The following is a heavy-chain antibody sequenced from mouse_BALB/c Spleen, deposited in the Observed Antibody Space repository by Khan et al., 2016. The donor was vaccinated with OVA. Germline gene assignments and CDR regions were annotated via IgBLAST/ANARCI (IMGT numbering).Heavy chain of an antibody. CDR1: GYTFTNYG. V-gene: IGHV9-3-1*01. CDR3: ERGSSRAMDY. CDR2: IYTYTGEP. J-gene: IGHJ4*01. D-gene: IGHD1-1*01. Sequence: LVESGPELKKPGETVKISCKASGYTFTNYGMNWVKQAPGKGLKWMGWIYTYTGEPTYADDFKGRFAFSLESSASTAYLQINNLTNEDTATYFCERGSSRAMDYWGQGTSVTVSS.